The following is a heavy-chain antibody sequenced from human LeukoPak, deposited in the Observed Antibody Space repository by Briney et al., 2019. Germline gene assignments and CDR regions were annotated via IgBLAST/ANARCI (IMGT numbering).Heavy chain of an antibody. D-gene: IGHD2-15*01. J-gene: IGHJ4*02. CDR3: ARDTGYCSGGSCYHNYFDF. CDR1: GGSVSSGSFY. Sequence: SETLSLTCTVSGGSVSSGSFYWSWIRQTPGKGLEWIGYIYYTGSTNYNPSLKSRVTISVDTSKNQFSLKLSSVTAADAAVYYCARDTGYCSGGSCYHNYFDFWGQGALVTVSS. CDR2: IYYTGST. V-gene: IGHV4-61*01.